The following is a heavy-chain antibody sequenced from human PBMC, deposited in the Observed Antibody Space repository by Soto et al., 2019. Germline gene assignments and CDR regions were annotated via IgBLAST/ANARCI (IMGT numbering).Heavy chain of an antibody. CDR3: AKERYSSRSPDFDY. CDR2: ISYDGTNK. V-gene: IGHV3-30*18. CDR1: GFTFSTYG. Sequence: QVQLVESGGGVVQPGRSLRLSCAASGFTFSTYGMHWVRQAPGKGLEWVAVISYDGTNKYYADSVKRRFTISRENSKNTLYLQMNSLRAEDTAVYYCAKERYSSRSPDFDYCGQGTLVTVSS. D-gene: IGHD6-13*01. J-gene: IGHJ4*02.